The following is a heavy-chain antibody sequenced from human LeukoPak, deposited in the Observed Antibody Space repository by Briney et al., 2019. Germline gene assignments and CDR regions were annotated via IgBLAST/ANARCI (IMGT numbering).Heavy chain of an antibody. Sequence: ASVKVSCKASGYTFTSYYMHWVPQAPGQGLEWMGIINPSGGSTSYAQKFQGRVTMTRDTSTSTVYMELSSLRSEDTAVYYCAREYYGSSGYYPWDYWGQGTLVTVSS. V-gene: IGHV1-46*03. CDR3: AREYYGSSGYYPWDY. CDR2: INPSGGST. D-gene: IGHD3-22*01. CDR1: GYTFTSYY. J-gene: IGHJ4*02.